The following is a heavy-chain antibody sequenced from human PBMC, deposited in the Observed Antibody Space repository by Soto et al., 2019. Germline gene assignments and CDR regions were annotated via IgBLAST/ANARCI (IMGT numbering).Heavy chain of an antibody. CDR1: GYTLTELS. V-gene: IGHV1-24*01. J-gene: IGHJ3*02. CDR3: ARESKYYDILTGPRAFDI. CDR2: FDPEDGET. D-gene: IGHD3-9*01. Sequence: ASVKVSCKVSGYTLTELSMHWVRQAPGKGLEWMGGFDPEDGETIYAQKFQGRVTMTEDTSTDTAYMELSSLRSEDTAVYYCARESKYYDILTGPRAFDIWGQGTMVTVSS.